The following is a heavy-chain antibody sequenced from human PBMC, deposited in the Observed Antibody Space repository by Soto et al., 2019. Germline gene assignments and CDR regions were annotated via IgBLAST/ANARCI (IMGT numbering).Heavy chain of an antibody. J-gene: IGHJ4*02. D-gene: IGHD2-21*02. CDR3: ARERAYCGGDCYALDY. V-gene: IGHV1-69*01. Sequence: QVQLVQSGAEVKKPGSSVQVSCKASGGTFSSYASSWVRQAPGQGREWMGGIIPIFGTANYAQKFQGRVTITADESTSTAYMELSSLRSEDTAVYYCARERAYCGGDCYALDYWGQGTLVTVSS. CDR1: GGTFSSYA. CDR2: IIPIFGTA.